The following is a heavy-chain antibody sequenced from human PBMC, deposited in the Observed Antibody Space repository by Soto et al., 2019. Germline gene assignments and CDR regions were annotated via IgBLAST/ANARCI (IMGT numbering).Heavy chain of an antibody. J-gene: IGHJ4*02. CDR2: IIPIFGTA. V-gene: IGHV1-69*01. D-gene: IGHD1-26*01. Sequence: QVQLVQSGAEVKTPGSSVKVSCKASGGTFSSYAISWVRQAPEQVLEWMGGIIPIFGTANYAQKCQGRVTIPADQSTSTAYMELSSLRSEDTAVYYCARDTGVGATPSEFDYWGQGTLVPVSS. CDR3: ARDTGVGATPSEFDY. CDR1: GGTFSSYA.